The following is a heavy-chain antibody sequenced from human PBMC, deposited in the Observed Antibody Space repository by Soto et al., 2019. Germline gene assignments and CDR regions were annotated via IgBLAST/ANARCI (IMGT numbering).Heavy chain of an antibody. V-gene: IGHV3-33*01. CDR2: IWYDGSNK. CDR3: ARDEYGSGSYYEPYGMDV. D-gene: IGHD3-10*01. Sequence: PGGSLRLSCAASGFTFSSYGMHWVRQAPGKGLEWVAVIWYDGSNKYYADSVKGRFTISRDNSKNTLYLQMNSLRAEDTAVYYCARDEYGSGSYYEPYGMDVWGQGTTVTVYS. CDR1: GFTFSSYG. J-gene: IGHJ6*02.